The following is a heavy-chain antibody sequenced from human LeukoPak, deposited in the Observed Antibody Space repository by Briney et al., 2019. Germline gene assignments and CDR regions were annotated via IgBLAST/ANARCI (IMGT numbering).Heavy chain of an antibody. CDR2: IKGDGSET. Sequence: GGSLRLSCPASGFSFTSYWRHWVRQVPGKGLVWVSNIKGDGSETNYADSVKGRFTISRDNAKNTLYLQMNSLRAEDTAVYYCFVVVVGVWGQGTLVTVSS. D-gene: IGHD2-15*01. CDR1: GFSFTSYW. CDR3: FVVVVGV. V-gene: IGHV3-74*01. J-gene: IGHJ4*02.